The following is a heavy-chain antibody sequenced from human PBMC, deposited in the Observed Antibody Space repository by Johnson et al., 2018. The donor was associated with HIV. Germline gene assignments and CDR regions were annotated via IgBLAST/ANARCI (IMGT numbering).Heavy chain of an antibody. CDR2: LYADGRT. D-gene: IGHD1-26*01. Sequence: VLLLESGGGLVQPGGSLRLSCAASGFIVSSKYMTWFRQAPGKGLEWVSVLYADGRTYYADSVKGRFTVSSDYSENTLYLQMNSLTAEDTAVYYCATKGSKWELIVEGFAVWGQGTMVTVSS. J-gene: IGHJ3*01. V-gene: IGHV3-66*02. CDR3: ATKGSKWELIVEGFAV. CDR1: GFIVSSKY.